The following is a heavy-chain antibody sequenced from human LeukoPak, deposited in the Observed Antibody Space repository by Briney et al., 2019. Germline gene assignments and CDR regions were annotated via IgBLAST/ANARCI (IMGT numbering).Heavy chain of an antibody. D-gene: IGHD2-15*01. Sequence: GGSLRLSCAASGFTFSSYSMNWVRQAPGEGLEWVSSISSSSSYIYYADSVKGRFTISRDNAKNSLYLQMNSLRAEDTAVYYCARGGYHHGFDIWGQGTMVTVSS. CDR1: GFTFSSYS. CDR2: ISSSSSYI. J-gene: IGHJ3*02. CDR3: ARGGYHHGFDI. V-gene: IGHV3-21*01.